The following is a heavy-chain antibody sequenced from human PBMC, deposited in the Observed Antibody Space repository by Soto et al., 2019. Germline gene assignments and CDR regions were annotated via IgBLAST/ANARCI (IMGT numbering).Heavy chain of an antibody. CDR2: INHSGST. CDR3: ARGGKWLVYYYYYGMDV. CDR1: GGSFSGYY. J-gene: IGHJ6*02. Sequence: SETLSLTCAVYGGSFSGYYWSWIRQPPGKGLEWIGEINHSGSTNYNPSLKSRVTISVDTSKNQFSLKLSSVTAADTAVYYCARGGKWLVYYYYYGMDVWGQGTTVTVSS. D-gene: IGHD6-19*01. V-gene: IGHV4-34*01.